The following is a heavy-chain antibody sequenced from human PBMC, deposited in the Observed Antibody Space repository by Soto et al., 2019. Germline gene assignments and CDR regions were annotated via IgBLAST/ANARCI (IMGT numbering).Heavy chain of an antibody. Sequence: GASVKVSCKASGYTFTSYAMHWVRQAPGQRLEWMGWINAGNGNTKYSQKFQGRVTITRDASASTAYMELSSLRSEDTAVYYCARLVLRSSYYFDYWGQGTLVTVSS. V-gene: IGHV1-3*01. J-gene: IGHJ4*02. CDR1: GYTFTSYA. CDR2: INAGNGNT. CDR3: ARLVLRSSYYFDY. D-gene: IGHD4-17*01.